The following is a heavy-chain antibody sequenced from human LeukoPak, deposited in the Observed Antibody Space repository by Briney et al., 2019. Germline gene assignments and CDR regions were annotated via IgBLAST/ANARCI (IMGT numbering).Heavy chain of an antibody. CDR1: GGSISSGGYY. Sequence: PSETLSLTCTVSGGSISSGGYYWSWIRQPPGKGLEWIGYIYHSGSTYYNPSLKSRVTISVDRSKNQFSLKLSSVTAADTAVYYCASAPRRYCSSTSCQTSAFDIWGQGTMVTVSS. CDR2: IYHSGST. CDR3: ASAPRRYCSSTSCQTSAFDI. V-gene: IGHV4-30-2*01. D-gene: IGHD2-2*01. J-gene: IGHJ3*02.